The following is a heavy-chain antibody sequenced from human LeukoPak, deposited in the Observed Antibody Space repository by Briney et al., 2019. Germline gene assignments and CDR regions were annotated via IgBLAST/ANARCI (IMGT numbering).Heavy chain of an antibody. CDR1: GFTFSSYS. D-gene: IGHD3-10*01. Sequence: GGSLRLSCAASGFTFSSYSLNWVRQAPGKGLEWVSSISSSSSYIYYADSVKGRFTISRDNAKNSLYLQMNSLRAEDTAVYYCARDPKLLWLGESPFDYWGQGTLVTVSS. V-gene: IGHV3-21*01. J-gene: IGHJ4*02. CDR3: ARDPKLLWLGESPFDY. CDR2: ISSSSSYI.